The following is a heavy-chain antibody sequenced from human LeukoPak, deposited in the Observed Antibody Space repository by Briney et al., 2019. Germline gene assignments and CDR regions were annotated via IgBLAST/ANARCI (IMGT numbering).Heavy chain of an antibody. Sequence: PSETLSLTCTVSGGSISSYYWSWIRQPPGKGLEWIGYIYYSGNTNYNPSLKSRVTISVDTSKNQFYLKLSSVTAADTAVYYCAREGSTSGNWFDPWGQGTLVTVSS. D-gene: IGHD2-2*01. CDR3: AREGSTSGNWFDP. CDR1: GGSISSYY. J-gene: IGHJ5*02. CDR2: IYYSGNT. V-gene: IGHV4-59*12.